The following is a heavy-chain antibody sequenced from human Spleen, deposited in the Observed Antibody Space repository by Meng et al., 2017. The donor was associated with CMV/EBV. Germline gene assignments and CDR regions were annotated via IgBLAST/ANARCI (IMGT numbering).Heavy chain of an antibody. CDR3: ARGQYSSAWYAFDY. CDR1: GFTFSSYG. J-gene: IGHJ4*02. Sequence: GESLKISCAASGFTFSSYGMHWVRQAPGKGLEWVSSISHDGSYIHYADSLKGRFTVSRDNTMNSLYLQMKSLRAEDSAVYYCARGQYSSAWYAFDYWGRGTLVTVSS. CDR2: ISHDGSYI. V-gene: IGHV3-21*01. D-gene: IGHD6-19*01.